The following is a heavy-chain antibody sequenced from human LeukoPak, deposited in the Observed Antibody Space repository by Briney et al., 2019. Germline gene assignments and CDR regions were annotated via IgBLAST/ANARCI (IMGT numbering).Heavy chain of an antibody. CDR3: ASSVVTATWYFDL. CDR1: GGSISSYY. J-gene: IGHJ2*01. V-gene: IGHV4-59*08. Sequence: SETLSLTCTVSGGSISSYYWSWIRQPPGKGLEWIGYIYYSGSTNYNPSLKSRVTISVDTSKNQFSLKLSSVTAADTAVYYCASSVVTATWYFDLWGRGTLVTVSS. D-gene: IGHD2-21*02. CDR2: IYYSGST.